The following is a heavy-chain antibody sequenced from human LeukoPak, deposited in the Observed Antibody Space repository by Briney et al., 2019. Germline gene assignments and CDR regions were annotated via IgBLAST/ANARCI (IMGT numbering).Heavy chain of an antibody. V-gene: IGHV3-74*01. Sequence: GGSLSLPCAASGFTFSTSWMHGVREPPGKALVWVSHTNRCESVTTYGDSVRRRFPISRDNAKNTLYLQMNSLRAEDTAVYYCARGVNGDFDFWGQGTLVTVSS. D-gene: IGHD2-21*01. J-gene: IGHJ4*02. CDR3: ARGVNGDFDF. CDR1: GFTFSTSW. CDR2: TNRCESVT.